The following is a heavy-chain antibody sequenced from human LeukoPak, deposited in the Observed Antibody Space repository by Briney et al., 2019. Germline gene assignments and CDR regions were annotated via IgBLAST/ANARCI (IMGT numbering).Heavy chain of an antibody. D-gene: IGHD2-21*02. J-gene: IGHJ4*02. Sequence: PGGSLRLSCAASGFTFSAYTMSWVRQAPGEGLEWVSAISGIGGSAYYADSVKGRFTISRDNSNNTVYVQMNSLRSEDTAVYYCARDSVVVTAIPIFDYWGQGTLVTVSS. CDR2: ISGIGGSA. V-gene: IGHV3-23*01. CDR1: GFTFSAYT. CDR3: ARDSVVVTAIPIFDY.